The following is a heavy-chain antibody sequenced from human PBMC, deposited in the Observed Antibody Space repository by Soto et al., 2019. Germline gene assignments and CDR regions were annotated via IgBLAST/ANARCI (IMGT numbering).Heavy chain of an antibody. Sequence: SETLSLTCSVSGDSVSTDRYFWTWIRQPPGKGLEWIAYISYTGDTNYNPSLKSRVTISIDTSRNQFSLTLTSVTAADAAVYFCERIVVGATVDLWGQGSLVTVSS. CDR2: ISYTGDT. J-gene: IGHJ5*02. CDR1: GDSVSTDRYF. V-gene: IGHV4-61*01. CDR3: ERIVVGATVDL. D-gene: IGHD1-26*01.